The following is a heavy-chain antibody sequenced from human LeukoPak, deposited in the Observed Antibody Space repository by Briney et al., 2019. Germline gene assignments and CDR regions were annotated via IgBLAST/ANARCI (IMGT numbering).Heavy chain of an antibody. V-gene: IGHV4-34*01. CDR3: ARDRIAAAGTTGFVDY. J-gene: IGHJ4*02. CDR1: GGSFSDYH. CDR2: INHSGST. Sequence: PSETLSLTCAVYGGSFSDYHWSWIRQPPGKGLEWIGEINHSGSTNYNPSLKSRVTISVDTSKNQFSLKLSSVTAADTAVYYCARDRIAAAGTTGFVDYWGQGTLVTVSS. D-gene: IGHD6-13*01.